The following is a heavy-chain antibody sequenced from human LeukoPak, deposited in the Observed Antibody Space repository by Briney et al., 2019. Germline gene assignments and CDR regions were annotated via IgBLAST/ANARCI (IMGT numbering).Heavy chain of an antibody. CDR1: GFIFSSCA. CDR3: AKHRGRDGGYPFDY. V-gene: IGHV3-23*01. CDR2: ISGSGGST. D-gene: IGHD5-12*01. Sequence: GGSLRLSCATSGFIFSSCAMSWVRQAPGKGLEWVSVISGSGGSTNYAESVKGRFTISRDNSKNTLYLQMNSLRAEDTAVYYCAKHRGRDGGYPFDYWGQGTLVTVSS. J-gene: IGHJ4*02.